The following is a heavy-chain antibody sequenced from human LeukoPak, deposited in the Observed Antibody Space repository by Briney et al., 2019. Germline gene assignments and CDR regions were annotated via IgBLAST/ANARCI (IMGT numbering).Heavy chain of an antibody. CDR3: ARGYCSGGSCPYCYFDY. J-gene: IGHJ4*02. Sequence: ASVKVSCKASGYTFTFYYMHWVRQAPGQGLEWMGIINPSGGSTSYAQEFQGRVTMTRDTSTSTVYMELSSLRSEDTAVYYCARGYCSGGSCPYCYFDYWGQGTLVTVSS. CDR2: INPSGGST. D-gene: IGHD2-15*01. V-gene: IGHV1-46*01. CDR1: GYTFTFYY.